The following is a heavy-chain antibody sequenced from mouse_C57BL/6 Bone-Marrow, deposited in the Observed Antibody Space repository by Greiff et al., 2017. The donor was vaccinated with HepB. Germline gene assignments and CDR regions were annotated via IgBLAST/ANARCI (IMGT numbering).Heavy chain of an antibody. CDR1: GFNIKDDY. V-gene: IGHV14-4*01. J-gene: IGHJ3*01. D-gene: IGHD2-1*01. CDR3: TTIYDVFAY. CDR2: IDPENGDT. Sequence: EVKLQQSGAELVRPGASVKLSCTASGFNIKDDYMHWVKQRPEQGLEWIGWIDPENGDTEYASKFQGKATITADTSSNTAYLQLSSLTSEDTAVYYCTTIYDVFAYWGQGTVVTVSA.